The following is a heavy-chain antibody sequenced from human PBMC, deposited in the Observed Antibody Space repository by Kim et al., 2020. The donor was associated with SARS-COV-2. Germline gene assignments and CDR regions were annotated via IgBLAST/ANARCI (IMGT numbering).Heavy chain of an antibody. Sequence: GGSLRLSCAACGFTFSSYGMHWVRQAPGKGQEWVAVISYDGSNKYYADSVKGRFTISRDNSKNTLYLQMNSLRAEDTAVYYCARDYQKRIVVVIAPYYYYGMDGWGQGTTVTVSS. V-gene: IGHV3-33*05. CDR3: ARDYQKRIVVVIAPYYYYGMDG. J-gene: IGHJ6*02. D-gene: IGHD3-22*01. CDR1: GFTFSSYG. CDR2: ISYDGSNK.